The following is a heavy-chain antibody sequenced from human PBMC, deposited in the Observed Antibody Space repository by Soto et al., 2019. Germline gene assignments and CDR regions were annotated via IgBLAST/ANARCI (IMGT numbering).Heavy chain of an antibody. Sequence: EVQLVESGGGLVQPGGSLRLSCEASGFTFSNFGINWVRQALGKGLEWVSHISSSSTTIYYAESVKGRFTISRDNAKNSLYLQMSSLRGEDTAVYYCATSFITTIGTTAWGQGTLVTVSS. V-gene: IGHV3-48*01. J-gene: IGHJ4*02. CDR1: GFTFSNFG. CDR3: ATSFITTIGTTA. D-gene: IGHD1-1*01. CDR2: ISSSSTTI.